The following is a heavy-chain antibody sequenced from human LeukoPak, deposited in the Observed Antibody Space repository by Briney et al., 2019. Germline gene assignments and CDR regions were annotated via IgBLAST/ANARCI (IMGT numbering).Heavy chain of an antibody. Sequence: GGSLRLSCAASGFTFSSYAMHWVRQAPGKGLEWVAVISYDGSNKYYADSVKGRFTISRDNSKNTLYLQMNSLRAEDTAVYYCARGPHWATFDYWGLGTLVTVSS. V-gene: IGHV3-30-3*01. CDR1: GFTFSSYA. CDR2: ISYDGSNK. CDR3: ARGPHWATFDY. D-gene: IGHD3-16*01. J-gene: IGHJ4*02.